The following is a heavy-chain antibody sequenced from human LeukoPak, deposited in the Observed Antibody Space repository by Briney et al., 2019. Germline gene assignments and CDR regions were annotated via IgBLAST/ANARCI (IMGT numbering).Heavy chain of an antibody. CDR1: GYTFTDRY. J-gene: IGHJ4*02. D-gene: IGHD3-16*01. V-gene: IGHV1-2*02. CDR2: IGPKDGDT. Sequence: ASVKVSCKASGYTFTDRYMHWVRQAPGQGLEWMGWIGPKDGDTKYAQTFQGKVTMTRDTSISAVYVDLSDLGPDDTAVYYCARGRGGGIMLLYDYWGQGTLVTVSS. CDR3: ARGRGGGIMLLYDY.